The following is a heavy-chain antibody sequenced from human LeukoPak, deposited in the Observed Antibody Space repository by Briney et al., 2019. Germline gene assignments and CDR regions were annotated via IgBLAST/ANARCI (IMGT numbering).Heavy chain of an antibody. CDR3: ARDRGIVGQFDP. Sequence: PGGSLRLSCAASGFTFSSYAMHWVRQAPGKGLEWVANIKQDGSEKYYVDSVKGRFTISRDNAKNSLYLQMNSLRAEDTAVYYCARDRGIVGQFDPWGQGTLVTVSS. CDR1: GFTFSSYA. V-gene: IGHV3-7*01. D-gene: IGHD1-26*01. J-gene: IGHJ5*02. CDR2: IKQDGSEK.